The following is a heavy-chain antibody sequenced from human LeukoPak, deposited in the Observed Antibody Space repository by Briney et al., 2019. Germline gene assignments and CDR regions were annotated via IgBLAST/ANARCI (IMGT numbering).Heavy chain of an antibody. CDR3: ARRYSSSWYHGYFDY. J-gene: IGHJ4*02. Sequence: SETLSLTCTVSGGSISSYYWSWIRQPAGKGLEWIGRIYTSGSTNYNPSLKSRVTMSVDTSKNQFSLKLSSVTAADTAVYYCARRYSSSWYHGYFDYWGQGTLVTVSS. CDR1: GGSISSYY. D-gene: IGHD6-13*01. V-gene: IGHV4-4*07. CDR2: IYTSGST.